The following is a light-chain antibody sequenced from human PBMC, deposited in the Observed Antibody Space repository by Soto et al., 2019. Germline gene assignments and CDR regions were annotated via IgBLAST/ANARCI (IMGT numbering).Light chain of an antibody. CDR3: CSYAGGGV. V-gene: IGLV2-23*01. CDR1: SSDVGSYNL. Sequence: QSALTQPASVSGSPGQSITISCTGTSSDVGSYNLVSWYQQHPGKAPKLMIYEGSKRPSGVSNRFSGSKSGNMASLTISGPQAEDEADYYCCSYAGGGVFGGGTKLTVL. J-gene: IGLJ3*02. CDR2: EGS.